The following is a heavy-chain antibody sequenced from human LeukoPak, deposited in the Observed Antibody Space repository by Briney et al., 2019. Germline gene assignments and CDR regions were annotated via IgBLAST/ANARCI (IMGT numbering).Heavy chain of an antibody. Sequence: TGGSLRLSCVESGITFSRYWMSWVRQAPGKGLEWVANIKQDGGEKYYVDSVKGRCTISRDNAKNSLYLQMNSLRVEDTAVYYCARDGRPLDYWGQGTLVTVSS. CDR2: IKQDGGEK. V-gene: IGHV3-7*03. J-gene: IGHJ4*02. CDR1: GITFSRYW. CDR3: ARDGRPLDY.